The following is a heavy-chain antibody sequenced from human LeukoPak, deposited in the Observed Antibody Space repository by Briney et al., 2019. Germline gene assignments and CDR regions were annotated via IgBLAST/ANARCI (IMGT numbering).Heavy chain of an antibody. D-gene: IGHD5-18*01. CDR3: ARLVDTAMGYMDV. CDR1: GGSFSGYY. V-gene: IGHV4-39*01. Sequence: SETLSLTCAVYGGSFSGYYWGWIRQPPGKGLEWIGSIYYSGSTYYNPSLKSRVTISVDTSKNQFSLKLSSVTAADTAVYYCARLVDTAMGYMDVWGQGTTVTVSS. J-gene: IGHJ6*02. CDR2: IYYSGST.